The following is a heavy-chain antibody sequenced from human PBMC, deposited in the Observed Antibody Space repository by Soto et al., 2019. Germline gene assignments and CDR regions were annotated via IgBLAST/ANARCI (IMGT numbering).Heavy chain of an antibody. D-gene: IGHD3-22*01. CDR2: ISSSSSYI. CDR1: GFTFSSYS. V-gene: IGHV3-21*01. CDR3: ARDXTPYYYDSSGYGLGFDY. J-gene: IGHJ4*02. Sequence: GGSLRLSCAASGFTFSSYSMNWIRQAPGKGLEWVSSISSSSSYIYYADSVKGRFTISRDNAKNSLYLQMNSLRAEDTAVYYCARDXTPYYYDSSGYGLGFDYWGQGTLVTVSS.